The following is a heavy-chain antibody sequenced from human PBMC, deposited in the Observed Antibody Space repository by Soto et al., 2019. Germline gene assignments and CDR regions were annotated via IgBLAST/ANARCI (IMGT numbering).Heavy chain of an antibody. CDR2: MSFDGNSK. Sequence: QVQLVESGGGVVQPGTSLRLSCAASGFAVSCYSMHWVRQAPGKGLEWVAAMSFDGNSKYFADSVKGRFRISRDTSKNTRSLEMERLGGEVSALYHCTGGGTITANDDFAYWGKGTQVTVSS. CDR1: GFAVSCYS. V-gene: IGHV3-30-3*01. CDR3: TGGGTITANDDFAY. J-gene: IGHJ4*02. D-gene: IGHD1-20*01.